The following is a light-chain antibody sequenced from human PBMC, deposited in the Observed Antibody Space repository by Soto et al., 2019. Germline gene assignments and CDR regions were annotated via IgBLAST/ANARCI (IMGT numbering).Light chain of an antibody. V-gene: IGKV2-28*01. J-gene: IGKJ3*01. CDR2: LGS. CDR3: MQALQTPQFI. CDR1: QSLLHSNGYNY. Sequence: DVVMTQSPLSLPVTPGEPASISCRSSQSLLHSNGYNYLDWYLQKPGQSPQLLIYLGSNRASGVPSRFSGSGSGTDFTLKISRVEAEDVGVYYCMQALQTPQFIFGPGTKVDIK.